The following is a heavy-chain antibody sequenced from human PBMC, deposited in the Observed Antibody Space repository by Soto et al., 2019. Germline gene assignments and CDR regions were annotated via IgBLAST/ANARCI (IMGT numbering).Heavy chain of an antibody. CDR2: IYYSGST. J-gene: IGHJ6*03. D-gene: IGHD4-4*01. CDR1: GGSISSSSYY. CDR3: ARSLLTVTNQYYYYYYMHV. Sequence: QLQLQESGPGLVKPSETLSLTCTVSGGSISSSSYYWGWIRQPPGKGLEWIGSIYYSGSTYYNPSLKSRVTISVDTSMNQFSLKLSFVTAADTAVYYCARSLLTVTNQYYYYYYMHVWGKGTKVTV. V-gene: IGHV4-39*01.